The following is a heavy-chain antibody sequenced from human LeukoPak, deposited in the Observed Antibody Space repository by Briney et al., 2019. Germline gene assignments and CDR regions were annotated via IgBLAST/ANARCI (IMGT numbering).Heavy chain of an antibody. CDR1: GGSISSYY. Sequence: SETLSLTCTVSGGSISSYYWSWIRQPPGKGLEWIGYIYYSRSTNYNPSLKSRVTISVDTSKNQFSLKLYSVTAADTAVYYCARLRDCSDTSCYWFDPWGQGTLVTVSS. J-gene: IGHJ5*02. D-gene: IGHD2-2*01. V-gene: IGHV4-59*08. CDR2: IYYSRST. CDR3: ARLRDCSDTSCYWFDP.